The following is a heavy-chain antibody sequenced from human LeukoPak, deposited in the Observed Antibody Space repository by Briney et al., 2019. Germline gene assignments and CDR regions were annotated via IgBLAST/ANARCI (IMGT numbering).Heavy chain of an antibody. Sequence: GGSLRLSCVVSGPTFDNAWMSWVRQAPGKGLDWVGRIKSKNVGETTEYAAPVQGRFTISRDDSKNTVYLQMSSLKTEDTAVYYCTTGPGNSGYWGQGTLVTVSS. D-gene: IGHD4-23*01. CDR2: IKSKNVGETT. V-gene: IGHV3-15*01. CDR1: GPTFDNAW. J-gene: IGHJ4*02. CDR3: TTGPGNSGY.